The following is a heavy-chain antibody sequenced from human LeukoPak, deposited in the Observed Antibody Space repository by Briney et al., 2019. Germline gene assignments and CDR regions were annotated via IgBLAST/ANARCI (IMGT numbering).Heavy chain of an antibody. CDR2: INTNTGNP. Sequence: ASVKVSCKASGYTFTSYYMHWVRQAPGQGLEWMGWINTNTGNPTYAQGFTGRFVFSLDTSVSTAYLQISSLKAEDTAVYYCARGSSWYRTDYWGQGTLVTVSS. CDR1: GYTFTSYY. V-gene: IGHV7-4-1*02. D-gene: IGHD6-13*01. CDR3: ARGSSWYRTDY. J-gene: IGHJ4*02.